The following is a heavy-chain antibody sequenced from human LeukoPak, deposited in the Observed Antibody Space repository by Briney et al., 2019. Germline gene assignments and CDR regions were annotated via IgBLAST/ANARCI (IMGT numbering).Heavy chain of an antibody. CDR1: GFTVSSNY. CDR3: ARDVGFIVGATPGAFDI. J-gene: IGHJ3*02. CDR2: IYSGGNT. V-gene: IGHV3-66*01. Sequence: GGSLRLSCAASGFTVSSNYMTWVRQAPGKGLEWVSVIYSGGNTYYADSVKGRFTISRDNTKNTLYLQMNSLRADDTAVYYCARDVGFIVGATPGAFDIWGQGTMVTVSS. D-gene: IGHD1-26*01.